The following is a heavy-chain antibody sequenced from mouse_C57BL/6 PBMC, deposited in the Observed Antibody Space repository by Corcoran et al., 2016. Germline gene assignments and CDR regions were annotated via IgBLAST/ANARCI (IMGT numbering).Heavy chain of an antibody. CDR3: ARGDYDYDGGAWFAY. CDR2: INPYNGGT. D-gene: IGHD2-4*01. J-gene: IGHJ3*01. V-gene: IGHV1-19*01. Sequence: EVQLQQSGPVLVKPGASVKMSCKASGYTFTDYYMNWVKQSHGKSLGWIGVINPYNGGTSYNQKFKGKATLTVDKSSSTAYMELNSLTSEDSAVYYWARGDYDYDGGAWFAYWGQGTLVTVSA. CDR1: GYTFTDYY.